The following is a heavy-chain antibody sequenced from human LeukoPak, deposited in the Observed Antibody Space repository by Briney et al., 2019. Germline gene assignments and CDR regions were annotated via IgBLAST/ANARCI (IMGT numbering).Heavy chain of an antibody. CDR1: GYTFTSYG. J-gene: IGHJ1*01. CDR2: ISAYNGNT. CDR3: ARGRESYYYDSSGYYGYFQH. D-gene: IGHD3-22*01. Sequence: ASVKVSCKASGYTFTSYGISWVRQAPGQGLEWIGWISAYNGNTNYAQKLQGRVTMTTDTSTSTAYMELRSLRSDDTAVYYCARGRESYYYDSSGYYGYFQHWGQGTLVTVSS. V-gene: IGHV1-18*01.